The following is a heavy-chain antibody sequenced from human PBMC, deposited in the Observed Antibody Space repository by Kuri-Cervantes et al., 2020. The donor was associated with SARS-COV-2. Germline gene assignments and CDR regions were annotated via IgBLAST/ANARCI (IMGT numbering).Heavy chain of an antibody. J-gene: IGHJ6*03. D-gene: IGHD4-23*01. V-gene: IGHV3-21*01. CDR2: ISSRSSYI. Sequence: GESLKISCAASGFTFSSYSMNWVRQAPGKGLEWVSSISSRSSYIYYADSVKGRFTISRDNAKNRLYLQMKSLRVDDTAMYYCTSRGAVVNGIYYNVDVWGKGTTVTVSS. CDR3: TSRGAVVNGIYYNVDV. CDR1: GFTFSSYS.